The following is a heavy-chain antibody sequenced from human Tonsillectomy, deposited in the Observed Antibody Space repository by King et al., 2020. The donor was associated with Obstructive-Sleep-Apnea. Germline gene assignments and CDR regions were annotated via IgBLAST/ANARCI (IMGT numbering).Heavy chain of an antibody. CDR1: GCSTTSYY. J-gene: IGHJ4*02. Sequence: QLQESGPGLVKPSETLSLTCTASGCSTTSYYWRWIRQPPGKVLEWIGYIYYSGSTNYNPSLKSLVTISVDTSTNQFSLKLSSVTAADTAVYYCARQLYSSGWYYFDYWGQGTLVTVSS. V-gene: IGHV4-59*08. D-gene: IGHD6-19*01. CDR3: ARQLYSSGWYYFDY. CDR2: IYYSGST.